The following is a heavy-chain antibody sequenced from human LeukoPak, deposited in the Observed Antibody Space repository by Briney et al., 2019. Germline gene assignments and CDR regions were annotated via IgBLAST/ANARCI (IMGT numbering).Heavy chain of an antibody. J-gene: IGHJ3*02. CDR1: GFTVSSNY. CDR3: ARPQQRTMVRGYAFDI. CDR2: IYSGGST. Sequence: PGGSLRLSCAASGFTVSSNYMSWVRQAPGKGLEWVSVIYSGGSTYYADSVKGRFTISRDNSKNTLYLQMNSLRAEDTAVYYCARPQQRTMVRGYAFDIWGQGTMVTVSS. V-gene: IGHV3-53*01. D-gene: IGHD3-10*01.